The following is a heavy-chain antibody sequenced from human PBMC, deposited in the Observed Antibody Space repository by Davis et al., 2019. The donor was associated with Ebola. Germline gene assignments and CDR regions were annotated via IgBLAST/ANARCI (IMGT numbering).Heavy chain of an antibody. V-gene: IGHV3-7*01. CDR3: ARFSRGSIESY. J-gene: IGHJ4*02. Sequence: PGGSLRLSCAASGITVSASDMSWVRQAPGKGLEWVANINQDGSQINYVDSVRGRFTISRDNAKNALYLQMNSLRVEDTAVYYCARFSRGSIESYWGQGTLVTVSS. D-gene: IGHD6-6*01. CDR1: GITVSASD. CDR2: INQDGSQI.